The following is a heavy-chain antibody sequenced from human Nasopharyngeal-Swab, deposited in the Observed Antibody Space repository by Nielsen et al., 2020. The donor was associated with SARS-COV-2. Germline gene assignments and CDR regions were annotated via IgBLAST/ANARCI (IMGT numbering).Heavy chain of an antibody. Sequence: SETLSLTCTVSGGSISSGGYYWSWIRQHPGKGLEWIGYIYYSGSTYYNPSLKSRVTISVDTSKNQFSLKLSSVTAADTAVYYCARGGYCSGGSCSARVVVDWFDPWGQGTLVTVSS. D-gene: IGHD2-15*01. CDR3: ARGGYCSGGSCSARVVVDWFDP. CDR2: IYYSGST. J-gene: IGHJ5*02. V-gene: IGHV4-31*03. CDR1: GGSISSGGYY.